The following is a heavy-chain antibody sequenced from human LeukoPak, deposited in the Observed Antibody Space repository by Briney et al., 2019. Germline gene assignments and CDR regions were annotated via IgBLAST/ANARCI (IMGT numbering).Heavy chain of an antibody. CDR1: GFTFSSYA. Sequence: GGSLRLSCAASGFTFSSYAMHWVRQAPGKGLEWVAVISYDGSNKYYADSVKGRFTISRDNSKNTLYLQMNSLRAEDAAVYYCARDLYNWNPLGAFDIWGQGTMVTVSS. CDR3: ARDLYNWNPLGAFDI. V-gene: IGHV3-30-3*01. CDR2: ISYDGSNK. D-gene: IGHD1-20*01. J-gene: IGHJ3*02.